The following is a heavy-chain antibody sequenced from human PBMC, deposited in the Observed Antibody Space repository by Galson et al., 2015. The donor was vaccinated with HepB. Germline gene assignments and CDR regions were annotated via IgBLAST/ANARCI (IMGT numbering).Heavy chain of an antibody. Sequence: SLRLSCAASGFTFGDYAMSWFRQAPGKGLEWVGFIRSKAYGGTTEYAASVKGRFTISRDDSKSIAYLQMNSLKTEDTAVYYCTRDDPDCSSTSCYRDNWFDSWGQGTLVTVSS. D-gene: IGHD2-2*02. CDR3: TRDDPDCSSTSCYRDNWFDS. J-gene: IGHJ5*01. CDR2: IRSKAYGGTT. V-gene: IGHV3-49*03. CDR1: GFTFGDYA.